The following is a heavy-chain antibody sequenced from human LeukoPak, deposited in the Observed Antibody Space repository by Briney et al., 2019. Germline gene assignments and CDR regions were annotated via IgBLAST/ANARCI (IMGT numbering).Heavy chain of an antibody. CDR3: ARDTSPLAVSYYYYGMDV. V-gene: IGHV1-69*04. CDR1: GGAFSSYA. Sequence: ASVKVSCKASGGAFSSYAISWVRQATGQGLEWMGRIIPIFGIANYAQKFQGRVTITADKSTSTAYMELSSLRSEDTAVYYCARDTSPLAVSYYYYGMDVWGQGTTVTVSS. J-gene: IGHJ6*02. CDR2: IIPIFGIA. D-gene: IGHD6-19*01.